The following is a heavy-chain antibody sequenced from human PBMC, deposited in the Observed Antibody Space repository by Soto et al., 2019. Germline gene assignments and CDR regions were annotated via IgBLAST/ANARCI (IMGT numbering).Heavy chain of an antibody. CDR3: ARGGGMRGLDP. Sequence: SDTLSLTCSVYAGTINSGDYFWIWIRQPPGKGLEWIGSIFYTGNTNYSPSLKSRVTISADTSKSQFSLKLTSVTAADTAIYFCARGGGMRGLDPWGQGNLVTGSS. D-gene: IGHD2-15*01. CDR1: AGTINSGDYF. J-gene: IGHJ5*02. CDR2: IFYTGNT. V-gene: IGHV4-61*08.